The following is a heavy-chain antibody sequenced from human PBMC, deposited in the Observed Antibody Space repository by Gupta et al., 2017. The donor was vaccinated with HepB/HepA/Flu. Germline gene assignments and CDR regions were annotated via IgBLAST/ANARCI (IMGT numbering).Heavy chain of an antibody. J-gene: IGHJ6*02. CDR2: MNPNSGNT. CDR3: ARVGEQLVLDYYYGMDV. D-gene: IGHD6-6*01. V-gene: IGHV1-8*01. CDR1: GYTFTSYD. Sequence: QVQLVQSGAEVKKPGASVKVSCKASGYTFTSYDIKWVRKATGQGLEWMGWMNPNSGNTGYAQKFQGRVTMTRNTSISTAYMELSSLRSEDTAVYYCARVGEQLVLDYYYGMDVWGQGTTVTVSS.